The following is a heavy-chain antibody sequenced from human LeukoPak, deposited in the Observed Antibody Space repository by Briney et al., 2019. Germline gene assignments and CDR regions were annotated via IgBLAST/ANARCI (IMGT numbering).Heavy chain of an antibody. V-gene: IGHV3-30*03. CDR1: GFTFSNFA. D-gene: IGHD1-14*01. CDR2: ILYDGTMN. CDR3: ARDPRGPTGYDAISRDTFDY. J-gene: IGHJ4*02. Sequence: PGGSLRLSCAASGFTFSNFAMHSVRQAPGKGLEWLAVILYDGTMNYSADSVNGRFTISRDNSENMVFLQMNRLTVDDTAVYYCARDPRGPTGYDAISRDTFDYWGQGTLVTVSS.